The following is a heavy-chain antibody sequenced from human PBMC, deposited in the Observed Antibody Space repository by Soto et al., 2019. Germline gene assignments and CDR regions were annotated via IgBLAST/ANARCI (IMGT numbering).Heavy chain of an antibody. J-gene: IGHJ4*02. D-gene: IGHD6-25*01. CDR2: INHSGST. Sequence: SETLSLTCAVYGGSFSDYYWSWIRQPPGKGLEWIGEINHSGSTNYNSSLKSRVTISVDTSKNQFSLQLSSVTAADTAVYYCARMCSGYNFHWSKGTLVTVSS. CDR3: ARMCSGYNFH. CDR1: GGSFSDYY. V-gene: IGHV4-34*01.